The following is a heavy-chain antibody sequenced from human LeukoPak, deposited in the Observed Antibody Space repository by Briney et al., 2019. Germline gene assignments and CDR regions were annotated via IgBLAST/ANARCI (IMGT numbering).Heavy chain of an antibody. CDR3: ARDVSAAGDAFDI. Sequence: PSETLSLTCPVSGGSISSHYWSWIRQPPGKGLEWIGYIYYSGSTNYNPSLTSRVTISVDTSKNQFSLKLSSVTAADTAVYYCARDVSAAGDAFDIWGQGTMVTVSS. CDR2: IYYSGST. J-gene: IGHJ3*02. D-gene: IGHD6-13*01. V-gene: IGHV4-59*11. CDR1: GGSISSHY.